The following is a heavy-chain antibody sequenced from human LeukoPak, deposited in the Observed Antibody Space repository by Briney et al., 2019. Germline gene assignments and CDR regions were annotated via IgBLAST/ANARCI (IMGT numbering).Heavy chain of an antibody. CDR2: TYYRSKWYN. V-gene: IGHV6-1*01. J-gene: IGHJ4*02. CDR1: GDSISTNSAA. CDR3: ARDPRGNSGRFDY. D-gene: IGHD1/OR15-1a*01. Sequence: SQTLSLTCAISGDSISTNSAAWNWIRQSPSRGLEWLGRTYYRSKWYNDYAVSMKSRIIINPDTSKNQFSLQLNSVTPEDTAVYYCARDPRGNSGRFDYWGQGTLVTVSS.